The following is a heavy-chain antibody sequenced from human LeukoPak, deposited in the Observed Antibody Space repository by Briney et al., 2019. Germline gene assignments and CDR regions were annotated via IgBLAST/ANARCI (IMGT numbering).Heavy chain of an antibody. Sequence: ASVKVSCKASGYTFTSYGISWVRQATGQGLEWMGWMNPNSGNTGYAQKFQGRVTMTRNTSISTAYMELSSLGSEDTAVYYCARAAIFGVEYYYYYMDVWGKGTTVTVSS. CDR2: MNPNSGNT. CDR1: GYTFTSYG. J-gene: IGHJ6*03. D-gene: IGHD3-3*01. V-gene: IGHV1-8*02. CDR3: ARAAIFGVEYYYYYMDV.